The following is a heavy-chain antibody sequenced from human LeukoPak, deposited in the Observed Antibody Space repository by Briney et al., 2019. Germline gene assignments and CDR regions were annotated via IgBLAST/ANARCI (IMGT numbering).Heavy chain of an antibody. CDR2: IHYSGRT. D-gene: IGHD4-23*01. V-gene: IGHV4-59*01. J-gene: IGHJ2*01. CDR1: GGSISSYY. Sequence: SETLSLTCTVSGGSISSYYWSWIRQPPGKGLEWIAYIHYSGRTNSNPSLRSRVTILVDTSKNQFSLRLTSVTAADTAFYYCARAPAGNSRYFELWGRGTLVTVSS. CDR3: ARAPAGNSRYFEL.